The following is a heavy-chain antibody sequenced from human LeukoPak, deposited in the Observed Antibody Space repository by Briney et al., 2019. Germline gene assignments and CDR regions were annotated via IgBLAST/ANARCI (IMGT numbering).Heavy chain of an antibody. CDR1: GFTFSSYA. J-gene: IGHJ4*02. D-gene: IGHD2-21*01. V-gene: IGHV3-21*03. CDR3: ARDFAVMAY. Sequence: GASLRLSCAASGFTFSSYAMSWVRQVPGKGLEWVSSISSSSTSIYYADSVKGRFTISRDNAKNSLYLQMNSLRAEDTAMYYCARDFAVMAYWGQGTLVTVSS. CDR2: ISSSSTSI.